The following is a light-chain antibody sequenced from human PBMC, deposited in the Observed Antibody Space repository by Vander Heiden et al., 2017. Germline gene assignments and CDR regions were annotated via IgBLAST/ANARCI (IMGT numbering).Light chain of an antibody. CDR1: SSNIGAGYD. J-gene: IGLJ2*01. Sequence: QSVLTQPPSVSGAPGQRVTISCTGRSSNIGAGYDVHWYQQLPGTAPKLLIYGNSNRPSGVPDRFSGSKSGTSASLAITGLQAEDEADYYCQSYDSSLVVFGGGTKLTVL. CDR3: QSYDSSLVV. CDR2: GNS. V-gene: IGLV1-40*01.